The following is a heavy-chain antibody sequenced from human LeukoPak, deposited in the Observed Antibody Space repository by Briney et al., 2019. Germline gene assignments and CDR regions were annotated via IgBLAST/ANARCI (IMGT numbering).Heavy chain of an antibody. CDR2: INHSGST. CDR1: GGSFSGYY. CDR3: ARTGTTRKNVNWFDP. Sequence: PSETLSLTCAVYGGSFSGYYWSWIRQPPRKGLEWIGEINHSGSTNYNPSLKSRVTISVDTSKNQFSLKLSSVTAADTAVYYCARTGTTRKNVNWFDPWSQGTLVTVSS. D-gene: IGHD1-7*01. V-gene: IGHV4-34*01. J-gene: IGHJ5*02.